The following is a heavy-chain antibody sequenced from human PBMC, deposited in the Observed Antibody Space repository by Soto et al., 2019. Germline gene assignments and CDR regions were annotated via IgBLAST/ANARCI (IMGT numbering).Heavy chain of an antibody. CDR3: ARGITGTVTDYYGLDV. D-gene: IGHD1-20*01. CDR2: IIPIFGTA. V-gene: IGHV1-69*12. Sequence: QVQLVQSGAEVKKPGSSMKVSCKASGGTFSSYAISWVRQAPGQGLEWMGGIIPIFGTADYAQKFHGRVTITADESTSTAYMELSSLRSDDTAVYYCARGITGTVTDYYGLDVWGQGTTVTVSS. J-gene: IGHJ6*02. CDR1: GGTFSSYA.